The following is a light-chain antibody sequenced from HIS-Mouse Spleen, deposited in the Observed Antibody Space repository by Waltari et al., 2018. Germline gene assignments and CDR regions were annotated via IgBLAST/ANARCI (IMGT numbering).Light chain of an antibody. CDR1: SSDVGSYNL. CDR2: EGS. J-gene: IGLJ3*02. Sequence: QSALTQPASVSGSPGQSITISCTGTSSDVGSYNLVSWYQQHTGKAPKLMSYEGSKRPSGVSNRFSGSKSGNTASLTISGLQAEDEADYYCCSYAGSSTWVFGGGTKLTVL. V-gene: IGLV2-23*01. CDR3: CSYAGSSTWV.